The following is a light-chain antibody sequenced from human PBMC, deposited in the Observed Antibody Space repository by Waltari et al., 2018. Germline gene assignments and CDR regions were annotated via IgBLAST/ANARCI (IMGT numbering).Light chain of an antibody. CDR1: QSLVSSY. Sequence: EIVLTQSPGTLSLSPGERATLSCRASQSLVSSYLAWYQQKPGQAPRLLMYDVSSRATGIPDRFSGSGSGTEFTLTISRLEPEDPAVYYCQQYLSSTRTFGQGTKLEIK. V-gene: IGKV3-20*01. CDR2: DVS. J-gene: IGKJ2*01. CDR3: QQYLSSTRT.